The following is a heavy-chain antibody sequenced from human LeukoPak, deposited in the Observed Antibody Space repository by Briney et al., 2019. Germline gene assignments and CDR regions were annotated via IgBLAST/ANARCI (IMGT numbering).Heavy chain of an antibody. CDR1: GYTFTTLW. CDR2: FDPSNSYT. CDR3: ARISKVPDAQRYSFDI. J-gene: IGHJ3*02. V-gene: IGHV5-10-1*01. Sequence: GESLRISCQGSGYTFTTLWINWVRQLPGRGLEWVVRFDPSNSYTNYSPSFQGHVAISFDKSINTAYLQWSGLRASDTAMYYRARISKVPDAQRYSFDIWGQGTMVTVSS. D-gene: IGHD2-2*01.